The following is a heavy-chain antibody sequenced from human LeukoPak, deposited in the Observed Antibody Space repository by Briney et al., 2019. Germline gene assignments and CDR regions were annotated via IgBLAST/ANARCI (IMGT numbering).Heavy chain of an antibody. D-gene: IGHD6-13*01. CDR2: ISSSSSYI. CDR1: GFTFSSYS. Sequence: PGGSLRLSCAASGFTFSSYSMNWVRQAPGKGLEWVSSISSSSSYIYYADSVKGRFTISRDNAKNSLYLQMNSLRAEDTAVYYCARGSSSYDAFDIWGQGTMVTVSS. J-gene: IGHJ3*02. V-gene: IGHV3-21*01. CDR3: ARGSSSYDAFDI.